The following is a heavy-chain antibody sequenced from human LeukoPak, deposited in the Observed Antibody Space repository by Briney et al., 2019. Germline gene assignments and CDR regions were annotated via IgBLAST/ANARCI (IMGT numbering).Heavy chain of an antibody. J-gene: IGHJ4*02. D-gene: IGHD3-9*01. Sequence: GGSLRLSCAASGFIVNSYAMSWVRQAPGKGLAWVSLIYSDGVTQYADSVKGRFTISRDNSKNTLYLQMNSLRAEDTAVYYCAKVVLRYFDWLTDYWGQGTLVTVSS. CDR3: AKVVLRYFDWLTDY. CDR1: GFIVNSYA. CDR2: IYSDGVT. V-gene: IGHV3-66*02.